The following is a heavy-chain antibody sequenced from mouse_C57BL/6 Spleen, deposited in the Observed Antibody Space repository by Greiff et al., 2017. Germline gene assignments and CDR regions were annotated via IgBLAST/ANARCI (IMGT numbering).Heavy chain of an antibody. CDR1: GYTFTSYW. V-gene: IGHV1-64*01. Sequence: QVQLQQPGAELVKPGASVKLSCKASGYTFTSYWMHWVKQRPGQGLEWIGMLHPNSGSNNYNEKFKSKAKLTVDKSSSTAYMQLSSLTSEDSEGYYCARGTTMVTTNWYFDVWGTGTAVTVSS. D-gene: IGHD2-2*01. J-gene: IGHJ1*03. CDR2: LHPNSGSN. CDR3: ARGTTMVTTNWYFDV.